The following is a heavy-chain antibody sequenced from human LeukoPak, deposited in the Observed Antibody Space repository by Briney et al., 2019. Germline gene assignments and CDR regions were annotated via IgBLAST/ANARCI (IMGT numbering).Heavy chain of an antibody. CDR1: GFTFSGYW. CDR3: ASGVGRTLRDY. Sequence: GGSLRLSCADSGFTFSGYWMCWVRHAPGKGLEWVSRIKTDGSSTMYADSVEGRFTISRDNAKNTLYLQMNSLRVEDSAVYYCASGVGRTLRDYWGQGTLVTVSS. V-gene: IGHV3-74*03. CDR2: IKTDGSST. D-gene: IGHD1-26*01. J-gene: IGHJ4*02.